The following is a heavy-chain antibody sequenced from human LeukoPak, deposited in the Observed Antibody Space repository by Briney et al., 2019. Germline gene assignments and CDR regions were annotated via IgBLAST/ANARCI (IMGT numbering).Heavy chain of an antibody. Sequence: GGSLRLSCAASGFTFSSYEMNWVRQAPGKGLEWVSYISSNGSPIFYADSVKGRFTISRANAKNSLSLLMNSLRAEDTAVYYCARDGGSGILDWGQGTLVTVSS. J-gene: IGHJ4*02. V-gene: IGHV3-48*03. CDR1: GFTFSSYE. CDR2: ISSNGSPI. D-gene: IGHD3-10*01. CDR3: ARDGGSGILD.